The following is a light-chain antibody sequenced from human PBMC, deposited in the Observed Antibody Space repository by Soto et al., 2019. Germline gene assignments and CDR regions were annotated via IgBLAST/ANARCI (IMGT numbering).Light chain of an antibody. CDR3: QQLASYPIGT. V-gene: IGKV1-9*01. J-gene: IGKJ4*02. CDR1: QDISSS. CDR2: DAS. Sequence: DIKWTQSPSFLSASVGDRVTITCRASQDISSSLAWYQQKPGKAPKLLIYDASTLQTGVPSRFRGSGSGTEFTLTIISLQPEDFATYSCQQLASYPIGTFGGGTKVDIK.